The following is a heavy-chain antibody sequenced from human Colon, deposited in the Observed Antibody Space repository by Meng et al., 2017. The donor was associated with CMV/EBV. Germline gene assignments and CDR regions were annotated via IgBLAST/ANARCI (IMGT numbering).Heavy chain of an antibody. Sequence: SETLSLTCTVSGDSITSYYWGWIRQPPGKELEWIGYIFYSVDTNYSPSPQSRATISLDKSKNQFSLRLNSVTAADTAVYYCARDRIVSAFVGSLSKINYCSGMDVWGQGATVTVSS. J-gene: IGHJ6*02. D-gene: IGHD3-16*01. CDR2: IFYSVDT. CDR3: ARDRIVSAFVGSLSKINYCSGMDV. CDR1: GDSITSYY. V-gene: IGHV4-59*01.